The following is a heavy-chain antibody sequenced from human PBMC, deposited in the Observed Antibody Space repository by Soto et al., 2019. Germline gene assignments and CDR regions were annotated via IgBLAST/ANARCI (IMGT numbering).Heavy chain of an antibody. CDR3: ATYGDANFDY. CDR1: GVSISSSNYY. D-gene: IGHD4-17*01. J-gene: IGHJ4*02. Sequence: QVQLQESGPGLVKPSQTLSLTCTVSGVSISSSNYYWSWIRQPPGKGLEWIGYIYYSGKTYYNPSLESRVTISVDTSKNQFSLKLSSVTAADTAVYYCATYGDANFDYWGQGTLVTVSS. V-gene: IGHV4-30-4*01. CDR2: IYYSGKT.